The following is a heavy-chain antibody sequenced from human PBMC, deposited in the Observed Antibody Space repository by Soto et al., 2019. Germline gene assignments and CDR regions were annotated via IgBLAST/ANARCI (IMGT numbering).Heavy chain of an antibody. J-gene: IGHJ6*02. V-gene: IGHV1-69*10. D-gene: IGHD3-10*01. CDR1: GDNFKKNV. CDR3: ARGPFRPSAMDG. Sequence: ASVKVSCKTSGDNFKKNVFTWVRQAPGQGLEWMGGTIPALGKTHYIEKFQGRVTITVDDATRTVYMEVRDLTSEDTAIYVWARGPFRPSAMDGWGQGTTVTVYS. CDR2: TIPALGKT.